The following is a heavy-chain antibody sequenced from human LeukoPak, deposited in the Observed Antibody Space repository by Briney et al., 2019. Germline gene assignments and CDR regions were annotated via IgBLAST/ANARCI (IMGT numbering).Heavy chain of an antibody. CDR3: ATFRGDGRPVGVDV. Sequence: ASVTVSCKASGYTFTSYAISWVRQAPGQGLEWMGWISAYNGNTNYAQKLQGRVTMTTDTSTSTAYMVLRSLRSDDTAVYYCATFRGDGRPVGVDVWGKGTTGTVSS. J-gene: IGHJ6*04. CDR2: ISAYNGNT. V-gene: IGHV1-18*01. CDR1: GYTFTSYA. D-gene: IGHD3-10*01.